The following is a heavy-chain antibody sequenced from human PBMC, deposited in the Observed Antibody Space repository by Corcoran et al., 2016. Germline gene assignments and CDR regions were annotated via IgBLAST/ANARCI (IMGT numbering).Heavy chain of an antibody. CDR3: ARMYYDRLSWFDP. CDR1: GYTFTSYG. D-gene: IGHD3-3*01. V-gene: IGHV1-18*01. CDR2: ISAYTGNT. Sequence: VQLVQSGAEVKKPGASVKVSCKASGYTFTSYGISWVRQAPGQGLEWMGWISAYTGNTNYAQKLQGRVTITTDTSTSTGYRELRSLRSDDTAVYYGARMYYDRLSWFDPWGQGTLVTVSS. J-gene: IGHJ5*02.